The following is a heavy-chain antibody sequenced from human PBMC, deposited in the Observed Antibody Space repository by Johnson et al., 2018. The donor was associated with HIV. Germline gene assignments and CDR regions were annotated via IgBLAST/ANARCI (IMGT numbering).Heavy chain of an antibody. D-gene: IGHD5-18*01. J-gene: IGHJ3*02. CDR3: AKGEQVWSVASAFDI. Sequence: VQLVESGGGLVQPGGSLRLSCAASGLTFSSYAMSWVRQATGKGLEWVSSISDNGGSIYYAAPVKGRFTISSDNYKNMLYLQMNSLRAEDTALYYCAKGEQVWSVASAFDIWGQGTMVTVSS. V-gene: IGHV3-23*04. CDR2: ISDNGGSI. CDR1: GLTFSSYA.